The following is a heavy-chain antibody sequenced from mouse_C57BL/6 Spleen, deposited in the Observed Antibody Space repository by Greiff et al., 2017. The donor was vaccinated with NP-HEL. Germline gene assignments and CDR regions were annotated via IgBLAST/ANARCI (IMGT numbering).Heavy chain of an antibody. CDR2: ISYDGSN. Sequence: EVQLVESGPGLVKPSQSLSLTCSVTGYSITSGYYWNWIRQFPGNKLEWMGYISYDGSNNYNPSLKNRISITRDTSKNQFFLKLNSVTTEDTATYYCARGFITTVVAPDYWGQGTSVTVSS. V-gene: IGHV3-6*01. J-gene: IGHJ4*01. CDR3: ARGFITTVVAPDY. D-gene: IGHD1-1*01. CDR1: GYSITSGYY.